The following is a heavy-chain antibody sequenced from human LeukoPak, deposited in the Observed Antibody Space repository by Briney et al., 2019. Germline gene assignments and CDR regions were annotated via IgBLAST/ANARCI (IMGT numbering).Heavy chain of an antibody. V-gene: IGHV3-30*02. CDR3: AGSARGHCSGGTCYADDFDI. D-gene: IGHD2-15*01. CDR2: IRHDGSSK. CDR1: GFTFSGFG. Sequence: GGSLRLSCAASGFTFSGFGMHWVRQAPGKGLEWVSFIRHDGSSKYYADSVKGRFIISRDNSKNTLYLQMNSLRGEDTAIYYCAGSARGHCSGGTCYADDFDIGGQGTMVTVSS. J-gene: IGHJ3*02.